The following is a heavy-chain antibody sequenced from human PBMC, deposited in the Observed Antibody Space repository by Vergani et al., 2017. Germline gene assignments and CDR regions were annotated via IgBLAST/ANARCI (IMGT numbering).Heavy chain of an antibody. CDR2: IYHSGST. CDR3: ATGLGRGDGYNGVEDRFDY. V-gene: IGHV4-38-2*01. CDR1: GYSISSGYY. J-gene: IGHJ4*02. D-gene: IGHD5-24*01. Sequence: QVQLQESGPGLVKPSETLSLTCAVSGYSISSGYYWGWIRQPPGKGLEWIGSIYHSGSTYYNPSLKSRVTISVDTSKNQFSLKLRSVTAADTAVYYCATGLGRGDGYNGVEDRFDYWGQGTLVTVSS.